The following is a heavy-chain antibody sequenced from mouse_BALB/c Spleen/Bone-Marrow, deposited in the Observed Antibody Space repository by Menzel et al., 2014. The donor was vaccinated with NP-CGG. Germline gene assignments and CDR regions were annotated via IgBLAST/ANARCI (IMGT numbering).Heavy chain of an antibody. J-gene: IGHJ2*01. CDR3: ASLTGTFDY. Sequence: DVQLVESGAELVKPGASVKLSCTASGFNIKNTYIHWVKQRPEQGLEWIGRIDPAHPYTKYGPKFQGKATITADTSSNTAYLQVSSLTSEDTAVYYCASLTGTFDYWGQGTTLTVSS. CDR1: GFNIKNTY. D-gene: IGHD4-1*01. CDR2: IDPAHPYT. V-gene: IGHV14-3*02.